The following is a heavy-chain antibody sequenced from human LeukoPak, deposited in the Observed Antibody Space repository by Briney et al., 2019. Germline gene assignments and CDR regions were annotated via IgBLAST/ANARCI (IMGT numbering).Heavy chain of an antibody. J-gene: IGHJ6*02. CDR2: INWDGGRT. Sequence: GGSLRLSCAASGFTFDDYTVHWVRQAPGKGLEWVSLINWDGGRTYYAGSVKGRFTISRDNSKNSLYLQMNSLRTEDTALYYCAKEYSNSLYYYYYYGMDVWGQGTAVTVSS. D-gene: IGHD6-13*01. CDR3: AKEYSNSLYYYYYYGMDV. CDR1: GFTFDDYT. V-gene: IGHV3-43*01.